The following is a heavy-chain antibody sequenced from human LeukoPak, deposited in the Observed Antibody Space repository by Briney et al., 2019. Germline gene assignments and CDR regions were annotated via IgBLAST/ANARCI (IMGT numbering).Heavy chain of an antibody. Sequence: ASVKVACEASGYTFTSYDINWVRQATGQGLEWMGWMNPNSGNTGYAQKFQGRVTITRNTSISTAYMELSSLRSEDTAVYYCARGLYSSRVDYWGQGTLVTVSS. CDR3: ARGLYSSRVDY. CDR2: MNPNSGNT. J-gene: IGHJ4*02. CDR1: GYTFTSYD. D-gene: IGHD6-13*01. V-gene: IGHV1-8*03.